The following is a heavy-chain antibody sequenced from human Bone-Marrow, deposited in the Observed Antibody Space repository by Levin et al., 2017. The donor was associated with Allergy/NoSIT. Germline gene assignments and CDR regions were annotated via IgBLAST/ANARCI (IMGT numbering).Heavy chain of an antibody. J-gene: IGHJ6*03. CDR1: GFNFDEYA. V-gene: IGHV3-9*01. CDR3: VKVGTDYRPGGDFYMDV. CDR2: ISLNSGSR. Sequence: GGSLRLSCVASGFNFDEYAMHWVRQAPGKGLEWVSGISLNSGSRGYADSVKGRFTISRDNARTSLYLQMNSLRVEDTALYFCVKVGTDYRPGGDFYMDVWGKGTAVSVSS. D-gene: IGHD4/OR15-4a*01.